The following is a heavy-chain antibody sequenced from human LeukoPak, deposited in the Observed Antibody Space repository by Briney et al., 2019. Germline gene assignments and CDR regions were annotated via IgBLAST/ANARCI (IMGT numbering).Heavy chain of an antibody. J-gene: IGHJ4*02. CDR2: ISSNGGST. Sequence: GGALRLSCSASVFTFISYAMHWVRQAPGKGLEYVSAISSNGGSTYYADSLRGRFTISRDNSKNTLYFQMSSLRAEDTAVYYCVKVSGGGFDYWGQGTLVTVSS. D-gene: IGHD1-26*01. CDR3: VKVSGGGFDY. V-gene: IGHV3-64D*06. CDR1: VFTFISYA.